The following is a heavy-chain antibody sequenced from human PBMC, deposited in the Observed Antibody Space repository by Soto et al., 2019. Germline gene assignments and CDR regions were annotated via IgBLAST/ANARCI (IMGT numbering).Heavy chain of an antibody. D-gene: IGHD1-1*01. CDR1: GFTLSGNY. V-gene: IGHV3-11*06. J-gene: IGHJ4*02. CDR2: SSNSGPFT. CDR3: VKSGDNYNLLDY. Sequence: PGGSLSLSCAASGFTLSGNYMSWIRQAPGKGLEWIGYSSNSGPFTRYADSVKGRFSISRDNAKSSLYLQISSLRGDDTATYYCVKSGDNYNLLDYWGQGTPVSVSS.